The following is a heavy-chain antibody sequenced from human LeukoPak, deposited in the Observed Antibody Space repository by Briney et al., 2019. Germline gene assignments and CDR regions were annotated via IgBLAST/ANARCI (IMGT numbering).Heavy chain of an antibody. CDR3: ARHITPAAAGSPFDY. D-gene: IGHD6-13*01. J-gene: IGHJ4*02. V-gene: IGHV4-4*09. Sequence: SETLSLTCTVPGGSISSYYWSWIRQPPGKGLEWIGYIYTSGSTNYNPSLKSRVTISVDTSKNQFSLKLSSVTAADTAVYYCARHITPAAAGSPFDYWGQGTLVTVSS. CDR1: GGSISSYY. CDR2: IYTSGST.